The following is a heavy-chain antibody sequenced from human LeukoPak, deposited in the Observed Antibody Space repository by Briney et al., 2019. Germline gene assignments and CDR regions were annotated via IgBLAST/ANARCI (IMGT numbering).Heavy chain of an antibody. V-gene: IGHV4-38-2*02. J-gene: IGHJ4*02. CDR3: AKSRGASWPNYYYFDY. Sequence: PSETLSLTCTVSGYSISSGHYWGWIRQPPGKWLEWIGSIYHSGNTYYKPSLKSRVTMSICTSKNQFSLRLSSVTAADTAVYYCAKSRGASWPNYYYFDYWGQGNLVTVSS. D-gene: IGHD2-2*01. CDR2: IYHSGNT. CDR1: GYSISSGHY.